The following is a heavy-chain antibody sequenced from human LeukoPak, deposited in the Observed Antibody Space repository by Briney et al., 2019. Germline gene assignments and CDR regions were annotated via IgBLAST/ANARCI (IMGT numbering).Heavy chain of an antibody. CDR3: ARHYYGSGSYYNLAGSPNNWFDP. J-gene: IGHJ5*02. D-gene: IGHD3-10*01. V-gene: IGHV1-8*02. CDR1: GYTFTGYY. Sequence: ASVKVSCKASGYTFTGYYMHWVRQATGQGLEWMGWMNPNSGNTGYAQKFQGRVTMTRNTSISTAYMELSSLRSEDTAVYYCARHYYGSGSYYNLAGSPNNWFDPWGQGTLVTVSS. CDR2: MNPNSGNT.